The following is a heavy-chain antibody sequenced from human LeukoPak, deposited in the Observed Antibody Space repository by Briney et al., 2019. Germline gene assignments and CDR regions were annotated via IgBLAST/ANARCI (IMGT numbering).Heavy chain of an antibody. CDR1: GFTFSNYA. J-gene: IGHJ6*03. CDR2: VSDSGGST. D-gene: IGHD1-26*01. Sequence: PGGSLRLSCAASGFTFSNYAMSWVRQAPGKGLEWVSSVSDSGGSTYYADSVKGRFTISRDNSQNTLYLQMNSLRTEDTAVYYCAKVPQREWELPRNYYYYYMDVWGKGTTVTISS. V-gene: IGHV3-23*01. CDR3: AKVPQREWELPRNYYYYYMDV.